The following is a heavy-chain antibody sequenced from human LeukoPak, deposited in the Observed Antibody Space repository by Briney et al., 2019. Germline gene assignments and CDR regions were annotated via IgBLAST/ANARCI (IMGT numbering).Heavy chain of an antibody. J-gene: IGHJ4*02. V-gene: IGHV4-59*01. CDR2: IYYSGST. CDR1: GGSISSYY. Sequence: PSETLSLTCTVSGGSISSYYWSWIRQPPGKGLEWIGYIYYSGSTNYNPSLKSRVTISVDTSKNQFSLKLSSVTAADTAVYYCASIAARHWRGVFDYWGQGTLVTVSS. D-gene: IGHD6-6*01. CDR3: ASIAARHWRGVFDY.